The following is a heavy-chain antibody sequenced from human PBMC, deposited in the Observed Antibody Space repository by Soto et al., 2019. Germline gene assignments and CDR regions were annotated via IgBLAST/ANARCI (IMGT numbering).Heavy chain of an antibody. V-gene: IGHV4-30-4*01. Sequence: SETLSLTWTVSGGSIRVDDYYWSWIRQPPGKGLEWIGYIYYSGSAYYNPSLERRVTMSVDTSKAQFSLKLSSVTAADTAIYFCAGLRYXRIVSDPSARGNHWFDPWGQGTLVTVSS. CDR3: AGLRYXRIVSDPSARGNHWFDP. CDR1: GGSIRVDDYY. D-gene: IGHD2-21*01. J-gene: IGHJ5*02. CDR2: IYYSGSA.